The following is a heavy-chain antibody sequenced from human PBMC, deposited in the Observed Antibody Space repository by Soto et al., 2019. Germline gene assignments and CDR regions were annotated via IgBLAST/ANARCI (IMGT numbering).Heavy chain of an antibody. D-gene: IGHD3-3*01. CDR3: TTLSEWLFYYYYYGMDV. CDR1: GFTFSNAW. Sequence: GESLKISCAASGFTFSNAWMNWVRQAPGKGLEWVGRIKSKTDGGTTDYAAPVKGRFTISRDDSKNTLYLQMNSLKTEDTAVYYCTTLSEWLFYYYYYGMDVWGQGTTVTVSS. CDR2: IKSKTDGGTT. V-gene: IGHV3-15*07. J-gene: IGHJ6*02.